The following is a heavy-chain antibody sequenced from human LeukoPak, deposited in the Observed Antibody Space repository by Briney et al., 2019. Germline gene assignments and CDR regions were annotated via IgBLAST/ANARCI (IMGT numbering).Heavy chain of an antibody. V-gene: IGHV3-53*01. Sequence: GGSLRLSCAASGFTVSSNYMSWVRQAPGKGLEWVSVIYSGGSTYYADSVKGRFTISRANSKNTLYLQMNSLRAEDTAVYYCAKDRYDSSGTYYFDYWGQGTLVTVSS. D-gene: IGHD3-22*01. CDR2: IYSGGST. CDR3: AKDRYDSSGTYYFDY. CDR1: GFTVSSNY. J-gene: IGHJ4*02.